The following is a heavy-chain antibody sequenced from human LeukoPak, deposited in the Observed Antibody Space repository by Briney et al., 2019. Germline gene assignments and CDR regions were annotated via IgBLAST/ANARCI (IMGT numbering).Heavy chain of an antibody. CDR1: GGSITSSPYY. J-gene: IGHJ6*02. CDR3: ARCSGPYYYAMDV. Sequence: SETLSLTCTVSGGSITSSPYYWGWIRQPPGKGLEWIGSFYYTGGTYYNPSLKSRVTISVDTSKNQFSLKLNSVTAADTAVYYCARCSGPYYYAMDVCGQGTTVTLSS. V-gene: IGHV4-39*07. D-gene: IGHD2-15*01. CDR2: FYYTGGT.